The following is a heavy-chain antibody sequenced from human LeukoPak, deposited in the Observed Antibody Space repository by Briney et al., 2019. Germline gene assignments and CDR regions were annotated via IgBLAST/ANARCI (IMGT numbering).Heavy chain of an antibody. D-gene: IGHD5-24*01. Sequence: SQTLSLTCTVSGGSISSGSYYWSWIRQPAGKGLEWLGRTYTSGSTSYNPSLKSRVTISVDTSKHHFSLKLNYVTAAEPPCYYRGTGGGATTKFDYWGQGTLVTVSS. V-gene: IGHV4-61*02. CDR1: GGSISSGSYY. J-gene: IGHJ4*02. CDR2: TYTSGST. CDR3: GTGGGATTKFDY.